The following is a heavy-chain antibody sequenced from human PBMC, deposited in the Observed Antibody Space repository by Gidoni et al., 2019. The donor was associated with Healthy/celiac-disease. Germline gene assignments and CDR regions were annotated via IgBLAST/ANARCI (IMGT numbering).Heavy chain of an antibody. Sequence: QVQLVQSGAEVKKPGASVKVSCKASGYTFTSYAMHWVRQAPGHRLEWVGWMNAVHGNTKYSQKFQGRVTLTRDTSASTAYMELSRLRSEDTAVYYCARGGYIVVVGHYYYGMDVWGQGTTVTVSS. J-gene: IGHJ6*02. CDR3: ARGGYIVVVGHYYYGMDV. CDR2: MNAVHGNT. V-gene: IGHV1-3*01. CDR1: GYTFTSYA. D-gene: IGHD2-15*01.